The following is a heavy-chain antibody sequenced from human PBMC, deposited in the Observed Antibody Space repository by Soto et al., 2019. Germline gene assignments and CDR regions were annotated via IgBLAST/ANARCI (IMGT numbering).Heavy chain of an antibody. Sequence: GGSLRLSCAVSGFTFSVYAVIWVRQAPGKELEWVSGISRDGDATYYADSVKGRFTISRDNSKNTLFLQMNSLRVEDTAVYYCARCFSTYGVGPVDYWGQGTLVTVSS. CDR3: ARCFSTYGVGPVDY. V-gene: IGHV3-23*01. J-gene: IGHJ4*02. CDR1: GFTFSVYA. CDR2: ISRDGDAT. D-gene: IGHD3-3*01.